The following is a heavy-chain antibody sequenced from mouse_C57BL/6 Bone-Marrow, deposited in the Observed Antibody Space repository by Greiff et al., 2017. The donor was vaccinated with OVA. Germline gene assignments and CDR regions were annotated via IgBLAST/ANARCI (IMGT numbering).Heavy chain of an antibody. CDR3: ARNDYGAMDY. CDR2: IDPADGNT. D-gene: IGHD2-4*01. CDR1: GYNIKNTY. Sequence: VHVKQSVAELVRPGASVKLSCTASGYNIKNTYMHWVKQRPEQGLEWIGRIDPADGNTKYAPKFQGKATLTADTSSNTAYLQLSSLTSEDTAIYYCARNDYGAMDYWGQGTSVTVSS. J-gene: IGHJ4*01. V-gene: IGHV14-3*01.